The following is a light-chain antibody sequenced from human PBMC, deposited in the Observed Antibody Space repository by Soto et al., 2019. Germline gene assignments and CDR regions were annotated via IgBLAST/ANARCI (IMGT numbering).Light chain of an antibody. J-gene: IGKJ5*01. CDR3: QQRHMWPIT. CDR2: GAS. CDR1: QSVSSN. Sequence: EIVMTQSPATLSVSPGERATLSCRASQSVSSNLAWYQQKPGQAPGLLIYGASTRATGIPARFSGSGSGTEFTLTISSLEPEDSAVYYCQQRHMWPITFGQGTRLEIK. V-gene: IGKV3-15*01.